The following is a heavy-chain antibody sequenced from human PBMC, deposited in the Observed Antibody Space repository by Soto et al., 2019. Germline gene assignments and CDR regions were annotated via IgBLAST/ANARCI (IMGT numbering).Heavy chain of an antibody. CDR1: GFTFTNYV. V-gene: IGHV3-23*01. CDR3: SKGSANSRPYYFDS. CDR2: ITVSGGDT. Sequence: GGSLRLSCAASGFTFTNYVMGWVRQAPGKGLEWVSAITVSGGDTYHADSVKSRFTISRDNSKSTLYLQMSSLRAEDTAIYYCSKGSANSRPYYFDSWGQGTLVTVSS. D-gene: IGHD6-13*01. J-gene: IGHJ4*02.